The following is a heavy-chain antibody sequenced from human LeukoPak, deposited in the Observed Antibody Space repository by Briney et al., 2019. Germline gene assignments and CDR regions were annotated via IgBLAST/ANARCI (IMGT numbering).Heavy chain of an antibody. CDR3: ARDPGMKRAAACGDH. CDR2: ISSSSKAI. V-gene: IGHV3-48*01. D-gene: IGHD6-13*01. CDR1: GFSFNTYG. Sequence: GGSLRLSCAASGFSFNTYGMIWVRQAPGKGLEWISYISSSSKAIYYADSVKGQFTISRDDAKNSLYLQVSSLRAEDTAVYYCARDPGMKRAAACGDHWGQGTLVIVSS. J-gene: IGHJ4*02.